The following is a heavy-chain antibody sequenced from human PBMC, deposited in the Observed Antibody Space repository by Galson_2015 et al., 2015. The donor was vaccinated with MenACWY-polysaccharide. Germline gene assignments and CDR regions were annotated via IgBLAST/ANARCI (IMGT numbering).Heavy chain of an antibody. Sequence: SVKVSCKASGGTFSSYAISWVRQAPGQGLEWMGWISAYNGNTNYAQNLQGRVTMTTDTSTSTAYIELRSLRSDDTAVYYCARGRSSWYRCFDPWGQGTLVTVSS. CDR3: ARGRSSWYRCFDP. J-gene: IGHJ5*02. CDR1: GGTFSSYA. CDR2: ISAYNGNT. V-gene: IGHV1-18*01. D-gene: IGHD6-13*01.